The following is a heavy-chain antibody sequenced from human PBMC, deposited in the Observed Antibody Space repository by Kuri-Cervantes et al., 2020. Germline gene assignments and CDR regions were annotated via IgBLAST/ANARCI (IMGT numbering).Heavy chain of an antibody. CDR2: ISAYNSNT. Sequence: SVTVSCKASGYTFTRDGIRWVRQAPGQWLEWMGWISAYNSNTNYAKKLQGRVTMTTATSTTTAYMELPSLRSDDTAVYHCARYVSAGITMVRGMDVWGQGTTVTVSS. CDR3: ARYVSAGITMVRGMDV. J-gene: IGHJ6*02. D-gene: IGHD3-10*01. V-gene: IGHV1-18*01. CDR1: GYTFTRDG.